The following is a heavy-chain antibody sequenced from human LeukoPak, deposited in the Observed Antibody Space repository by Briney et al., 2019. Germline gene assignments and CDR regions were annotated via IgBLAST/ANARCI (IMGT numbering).Heavy chain of an antibody. Sequence: SETLSLTCTVSGGYISSYYWIWIRQPPGKGLEWIGYIYYSGSTNYNPSLKSRVTISVDTSKNQFSLKLSSVTAADTAVYYCAREGTTSFLGYCSSTSCGPHRFDPWGQGTLVTVSS. V-gene: IGHV4-59*12. CDR1: GGYISSYY. D-gene: IGHD2-2*01. CDR3: AREGTTSFLGYCSSTSCGPHRFDP. J-gene: IGHJ5*02. CDR2: IYYSGST.